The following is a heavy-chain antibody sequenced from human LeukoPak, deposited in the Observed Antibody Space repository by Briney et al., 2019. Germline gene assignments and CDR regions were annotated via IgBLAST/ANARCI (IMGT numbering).Heavy chain of an antibody. D-gene: IGHD3-3*01. CDR3: AKPLYDFVPLDFDY. CDR2: ISSSSSTI. V-gene: IGHV3-48*01. J-gene: IGHJ4*02. CDR1: GFTFSSYS. Sequence: GGSLRLSCAASGFTFSSYSMNWVRQAPGKGLEWVSYISSSSSTIYYADSVKGRFTISRDNSKNTLYLQMNSLRAEDTAVYYCAKPLYDFVPLDFDYWGQGTLVTVSS.